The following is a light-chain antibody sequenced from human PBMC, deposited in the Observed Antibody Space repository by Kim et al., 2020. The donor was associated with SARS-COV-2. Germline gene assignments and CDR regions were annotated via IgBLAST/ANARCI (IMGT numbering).Light chain of an antibody. CDR1: QSIHIW. CDR2: KAS. Sequence: GDRVTISCRASQSIHIWLAWFQQKPGKAPRVLMYKASTLESGVPSRFRGSGSGTEFTLTISSLQPDDFATYYCQQYDVHPETFGQGTKV. J-gene: IGKJ1*01. V-gene: IGKV1-5*03. CDR3: QQYDVHPET.